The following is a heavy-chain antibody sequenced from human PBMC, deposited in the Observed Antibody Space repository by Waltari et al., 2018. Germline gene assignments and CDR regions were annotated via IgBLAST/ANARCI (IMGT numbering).Heavy chain of an antibody. D-gene: IGHD6-13*01. CDR1: GFTFSSYS. V-gene: IGHV3-48*04. CDR3: ARGRAAGTLFDY. CDR2: ISRSSSTI. Sequence: EVQLVESGGGLVQPGGSLRLSCAASGFTFSSYSMNWVRQAPGKGLEWVSYISRSSSTIYYADSVKGRFTISRDNAKNSLYLQMNSLRAEDTAVYYCARGRAAGTLFDYWGQGTLVTVSS. J-gene: IGHJ4*02.